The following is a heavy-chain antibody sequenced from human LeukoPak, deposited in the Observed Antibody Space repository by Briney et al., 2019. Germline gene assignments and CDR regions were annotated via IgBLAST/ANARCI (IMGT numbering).Heavy chain of an antibody. CDR1: GGSFSGYY. CDR3: ARDPPISSSSNYYGMDV. CDR2: INHSGST. Sequence: SETLSLTCAVYGGSFSGYYWSWIRQPPGKGLEWIGEINHSGSTNYNPSLKSRVTISVDTSKNQFSLKLSSVTAADTAVYYCARDPPISSSSNYYGMDVWGQGTTVTVSS. D-gene: IGHD6-6*01. J-gene: IGHJ6*02. V-gene: IGHV4-34*01.